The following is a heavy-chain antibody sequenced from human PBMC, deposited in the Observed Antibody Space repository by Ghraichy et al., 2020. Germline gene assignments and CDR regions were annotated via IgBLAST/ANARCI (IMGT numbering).Heavy chain of an antibody. CDR1: GYSFTSYW. D-gene: IGHD3-22*01. J-gene: IGHJ4*02. CDR2: IYPGDSDT. Sequence: GESLNISCKGSGYSFTSYWIGWVRQMPGKGLEWMGIIYPGDSDTRYSPSFQGQVTISADKSISTAYLQWSSLKASDTAMYYCARPSLDENLDLDYYDSSGYYYFDYWGQGTLVTVSS. V-gene: IGHV5-51*01. CDR3: ARPSLDENLDLDYYDSSGYYYFDY.